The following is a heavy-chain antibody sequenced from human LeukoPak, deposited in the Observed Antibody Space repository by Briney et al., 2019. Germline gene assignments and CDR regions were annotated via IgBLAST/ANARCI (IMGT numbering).Heavy chain of an antibody. CDR1: GFTVSSNY. V-gene: IGHV3-53*01. J-gene: IGHJ4*02. Sequence: PGGSLRLSCAASGFTVSSNYMSWVRQAPGKGLEWVSVIYSGGSTYYADSVKGRFTISRDNSKNTLYLQMNSLRAEDTAVYYCARGTIGYSSRFPSDYWGQGTLVTVSS. D-gene: IGHD6-13*01. CDR3: ARGTIGYSSRFPSDY. CDR2: IYSGGST.